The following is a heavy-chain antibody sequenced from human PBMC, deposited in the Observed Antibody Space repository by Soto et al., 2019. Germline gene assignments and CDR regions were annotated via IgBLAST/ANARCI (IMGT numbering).Heavy chain of an antibody. CDR1: GFTFSNYD. J-gene: IGHJ4*02. CDR2: VLQDASNK. D-gene: IGHD3-3*02. V-gene: IGHV3-30*18. CDR3: AKDWDTVIVGVVDY. Sequence: QVQLVESGGDAVEPGGSLRLSCAASGFTFSNYDMDWVRQAPGNGLELVAVVLQDASNKYYADSVKGLFTISRDNSKNTLYLQMNSLRAEDTAVYYCAKDWDTVIVGVVDYWGQGNLVAVSA.